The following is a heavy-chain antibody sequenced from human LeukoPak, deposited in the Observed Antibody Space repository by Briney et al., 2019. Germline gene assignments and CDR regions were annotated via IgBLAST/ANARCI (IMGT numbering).Heavy chain of an antibody. CDR1: GGSFSGYY. CDR2: INHSGST. J-gene: IGHJ4*02. V-gene: IGHV4-34*01. CDR3: ARHNYYGSGSYDFDY. D-gene: IGHD3-10*01. Sequence: SEILSLACAVYGGSFSGYYWSWIRQPPGKGLEWIGEINHSGSTNYNPSLKSRVTISVDTSKNQFSLKLSSVTAADTAVYYCARHNYYGSGSYDFDYWGQGTLVTVSS.